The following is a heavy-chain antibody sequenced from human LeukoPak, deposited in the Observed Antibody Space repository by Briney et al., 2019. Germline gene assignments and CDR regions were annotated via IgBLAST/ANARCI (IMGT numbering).Heavy chain of an antibody. CDR1: GGSINDYY. D-gene: IGHD3-16*01. CDR3: ARAFAGMDV. CDR2: IFHIGSN. V-gene: IGHV4-59*01. Sequence: SETLSLTCSVSGGSINDYYWVWIRQPPGKGLEWIGDIFHIGSNRYNPSLKTRVTISLEKSTNQFSLRLTSGTAADTATYYCARAFAGMDVWGRGTTVIVSS. J-gene: IGHJ6*02.